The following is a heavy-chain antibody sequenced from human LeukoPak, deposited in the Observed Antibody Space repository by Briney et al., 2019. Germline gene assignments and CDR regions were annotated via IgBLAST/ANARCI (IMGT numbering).Heavy chain of an antibody. J-gene: IGHJ4*02. Sequence: PSETLSLTCTVSGGSISSYYWSWIRQPPGKGLEWIGYIYTSGSTNYNPSLKSRVTISVDTSKNQFSLKLSSVTAADTAVYYCARGRGSSTSWIFDYWGQGTLVTVSS. CDR2: IYTSGST. V-gene: IGHV4-4*09. CDR3: ARGRGSSTSWIFDY. D-gene: IGHD2-2*01. CDR1: GGSISSYY.